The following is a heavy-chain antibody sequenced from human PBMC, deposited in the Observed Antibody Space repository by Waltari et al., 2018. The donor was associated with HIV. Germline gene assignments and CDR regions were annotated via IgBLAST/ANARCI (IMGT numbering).Heavy chain of an antibody. CDR1: GFTFSSYA. Sequence: EVQLLESGGGLVQPGGSLRLSCAASGFTFSSYAMTWLRQAPGKGLEWVSTIGPTTYYADSVKGRFTVSRDNSKNTLYLQMNSLRAEDTAVYYCAKGRDYGGNSPFDYWGQGTLLTVSS. CDR2: IGPTT. CDR3: AKGRDYGGNSPFDY. D-gene: IGHD4-17*01. J-gene: IGHJ4*02. V-gene: IGHV3-23*01.